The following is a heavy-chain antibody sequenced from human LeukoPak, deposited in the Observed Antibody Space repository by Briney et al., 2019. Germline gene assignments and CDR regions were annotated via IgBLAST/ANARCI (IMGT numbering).Heavy chain of an antibody. D-gene: IGHD3-22*01. Sequence: PGGSLRLSCAASGFTFSSYSMNWVRQAPGKGLEWVSSISSSSSYIYYADSVKGRFTISRDNAKNSLYLQMNSLRAEDTAVYYCARDHYYDSSGCYHYYYYGMDVWGQGTTVTVSS. CDR1: GFTFSSYS. J-gene: IGHJ6*02. CDR3: ARDHYYDSSGCYHYYYYGMDV. CDR2: ISSSSSYI. V-gene: IGHV3-21*01.